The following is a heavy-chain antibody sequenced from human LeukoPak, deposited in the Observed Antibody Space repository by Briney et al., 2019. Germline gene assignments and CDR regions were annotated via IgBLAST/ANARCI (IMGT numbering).Heavy chain of an antibody. CDR3: ARKSIVTAGRKPYDY. J-gene: IGHJ4*02. V-gene: IGHV4-4*07. CDR1: GGSISSYY. D-gene: IGHD6-13*01. CDR2: IYTSGST. Sequence: SETLSLACTASGGSISSYYWSWIRQPAGKGLEWIGRIYTSGSTNYNPSLKSRVTMSVDTSKNQFSLKLSSVTAADTAVYYCARKSIVTAGRKPYDYWDQGTLVTVSS.